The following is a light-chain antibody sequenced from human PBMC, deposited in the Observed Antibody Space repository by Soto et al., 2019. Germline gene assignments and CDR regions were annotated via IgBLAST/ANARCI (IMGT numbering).Light chain of an antibody. Sequence: EIGLTQSPGTLSFSPGERATLSCRASQSVSDSYLAWYQQKPGQAPRLLIYASSRATGIPDRFSGSGSGTDFTLTISRLEPEDFAVYYCQHYGTSALFGPGNKVDIK. CDR3: QHYGTSAL. CDR2: AS. J-gene: IGKJ3*01. V-gene: IGKV3-20*01. CDR1: QSVSDSY.